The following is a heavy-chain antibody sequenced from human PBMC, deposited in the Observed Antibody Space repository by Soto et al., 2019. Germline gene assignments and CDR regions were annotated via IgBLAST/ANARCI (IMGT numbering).Heavy chain of an antibody. Sequence: TLSLTCTVSGGSISSCGYYWSWIRQHPGKGLEWIGYIYYSGSTYYNPSLKSRVTISVDTSKNQFSLKLSSVTAADTAVYYCARGAYGSGSYPETFDIWGQGTMVTVSS. J-gene: IGHJ3*02. CDR3: ARGAYGSGSYPETFDI. D-gene: IGHD3-10*01. CDR2: IYYSGST. V-gene: IGHV4-31*03. CDR1: GGSISSCGYY.